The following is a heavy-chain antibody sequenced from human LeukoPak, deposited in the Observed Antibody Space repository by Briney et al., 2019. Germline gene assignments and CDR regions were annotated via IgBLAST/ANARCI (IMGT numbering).Heavy chain of an antibody. D-gene: IGHD6-19*01. V-gene: IGHV3-21*04. CDR2: ISSSSSYI. CDR3: ARDLSGLAVAGTGDY. J-gene: IGHJ4*02. CDR1: GFTFSSYS. Sequence: GGSLRLSCAASGFTFSSYSMNWVRQAPGKGLEWVSSISSSSSYIYYADSVKGRFTISRDNAKNSLYLQMNSLRAEDTALYHCARDLSGLAVAGTGDYWGQGTLVTVSS.